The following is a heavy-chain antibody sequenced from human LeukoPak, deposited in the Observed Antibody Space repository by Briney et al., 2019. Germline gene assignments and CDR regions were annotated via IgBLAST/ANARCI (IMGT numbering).Heavy chain of an antibody. CDR3: AKGSVSGGSCYLFDY. Sequence: GALRLSCAASGFTFSSYGMHWVRQAPGKGLEWVAFIRYDGSNKYYADSVKGRFTISRDNSKNTLYLQMNSLRAEDTAVYYCAKGSVSGGSCYLFDYWGQGTLVTVSS. V-gene: IGHV3-30*02. J-gene: IGHJ4*02. CDR1: GFTFSSYG. D-gene: IGHD2-15*01. CDR2: IRYDGSNK.